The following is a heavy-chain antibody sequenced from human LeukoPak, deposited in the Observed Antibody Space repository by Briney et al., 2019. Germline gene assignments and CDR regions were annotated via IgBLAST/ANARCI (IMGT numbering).Heavy chain of an antibody. CDR2: IYSGGGT. CDR3: ATTRGDGSGYFAY. CDR1: GFTVSTNY. J-gene: IGHJ4*02. V-gene: IGHV3-66*01. D-gene: IGHD3-22*01. Sequence: GGSLRLSCAASGFTVSTNYMSWVRQAPGKGLEWVSVIYSGGGTFYADSVKGRFTISRDNSKNTLYLQMNSLRAEDTAVYYCATTRGDGSGYFAYWGQGTLVTVSS.